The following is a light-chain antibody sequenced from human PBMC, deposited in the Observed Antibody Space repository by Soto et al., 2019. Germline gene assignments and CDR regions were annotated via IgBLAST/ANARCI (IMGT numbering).Light chain of an antibody. CDR1: QSVSSSY. CDR3: QHYSSSPYT. J-gene: IGKJ2*01. CDR2: GAS. Sequence: EVVLTQSPGTLSLSPGERATLSCRASQSVSSSYLAWYQQKPGQAPRLLIYGASSRATGTPDRFSGSGSGTDFTLTISRLEPEDFAVYYCQHYSSSPYTFGQGTKLEIK. V-gene: IGKV3-20*01.